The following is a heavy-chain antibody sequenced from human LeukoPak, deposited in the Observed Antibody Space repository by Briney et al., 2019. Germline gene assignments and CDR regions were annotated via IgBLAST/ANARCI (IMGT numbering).Heavy chain of an antibody. CDR2: IYYSGST. CDR1: GGSISEYY. CDR3: ARDYYDSSGYYYRGKHVAFDI. V-gene: IGHV4-59*01. Sequence: SETLSLNCTVSGGSISEYYWSWVRQPPGKGLEWIGYIYYSGSTNYNPSLKSRVTISVDTSKNQFSLKLSSVTAADTAVYYCARDYYDSSGYYYRGKHVAFDIWGQGTMVTVSS. D-gene: IGHD3-22*01. J-gene: IGHJ3*02.